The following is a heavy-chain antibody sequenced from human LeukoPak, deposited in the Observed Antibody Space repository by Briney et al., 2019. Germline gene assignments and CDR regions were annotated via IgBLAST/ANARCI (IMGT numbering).Heavy chain of an antibody. V-gene: IGHV4-31*03. CDR3: ARKDYYYYGMDV. CDR1: GGSISSGGYY. Sequence: PSETLSLTCTVSGGSISSGGYYWSWIRQHPGKGLEWIGYIYYGGSTYCNPSLKSRVTISVDTSKNQFSLKLSSVTAADTAVYYCARKDYYYYGMDVWGQGTTVTVSS. CDR2: IYYGGST. J-gene: IGHJ6*02.